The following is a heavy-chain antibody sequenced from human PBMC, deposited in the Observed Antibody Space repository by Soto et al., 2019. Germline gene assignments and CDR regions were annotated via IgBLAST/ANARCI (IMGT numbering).Heavy chain of an antibody. CDR1: GGSLSDYY. J-gene: IGHJ6*02. CDR3: ARTPRAVAGTAGMDV. D-gene: IGHD6-19*01. V-gene: IGHV4-34*01. CDR2: INHSRST. Sequence: QVQLQQWGAGLLKSSETLSLTCAVYGGSLSDYYWSWIRQPPGKGLEWIGEINHSRSTNYNPSLKSRVTISVDTSKNQVSLKVSSVTAADTAVYYCARTPRAVAGTAGMDVWGQGTTVTVSS.